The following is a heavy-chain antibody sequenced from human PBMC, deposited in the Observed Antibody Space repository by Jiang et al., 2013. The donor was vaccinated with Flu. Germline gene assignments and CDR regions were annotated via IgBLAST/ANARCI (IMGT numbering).Heavy chain of an antibody. D-gene: IGHD1-1*01. V-gene: IGHV6-1*01. J-gene: IGHJ4*02. CDR3: ARARTTGTVDF. CDR2: TYYRSKWYN. Sequence: GRTYYRSKWYNDYAVSVKSRITINPDTSKNQFSLQLNSVTPEDTAVYYCARARTTGTVDFWGQGTLVTVSS.